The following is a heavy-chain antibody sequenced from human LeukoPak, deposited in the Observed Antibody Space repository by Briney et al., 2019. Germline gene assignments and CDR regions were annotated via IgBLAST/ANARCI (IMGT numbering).Heavy chain of an antibody. J-gene: IGHJ4*02. V-gene: IGHV4-61*02. CDR2: IYTSGST. CDR3: ARGVIRFLEWLDY. CDR1: GGSISSGSYY. D-gene: IGHD3-3*01. Sequence: PSETLSLTCTVSGGSISSGSYYWSWIRQPAGKGLEWIGRIYTSGSTNYNPPLKSRVTISVDTSKNQFSLKLSSVTAADTAVYYCARGVIRFLEWLDYWGQGTLVTVSS.